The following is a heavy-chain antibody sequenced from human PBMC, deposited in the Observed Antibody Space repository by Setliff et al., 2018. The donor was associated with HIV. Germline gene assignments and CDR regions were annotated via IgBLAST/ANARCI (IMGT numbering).Heavy chain of an antibody. J-gene: IGHJ4*02. V-gene: IGHV4-34*01. CDR1: GGSFSSYF. CDR3: ARERSLITVRRNFDS. Sequence: KPSETLSLTCAVYGGSFSSYFWSWIRQPPGKGLEWIGEINHSGSTNYNPSLKSRVTISVDTSKNQFSLKLSSVTAADTAVYYCARERSLITVRRNFDSWGQGTLVTVSS. CDR2: INHSGST. D-gene: IGHD1-1*01.